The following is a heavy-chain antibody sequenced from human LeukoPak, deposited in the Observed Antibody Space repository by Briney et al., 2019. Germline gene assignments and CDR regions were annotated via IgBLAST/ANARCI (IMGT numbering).Heavy chain of an antibody. Sequence: GGSLRLSCAASGFTFSDHYMDWVRQAPGKGLEWVSSISGGSSYIYYADSVKDRFTISRDNAENSLYLQMNSPRAEDTAVYYCARGRGYSSSSTDMDVWGRGTTVTVSS. J-gene: IGHJ6*02. CDR2: ISGGSSYI. D-gene: IGHD6-6*01. CDR3: ARGRGYSSSSTDMDV. V-gene: IGHV3-21*01. CDR1: GFTFSDHY.